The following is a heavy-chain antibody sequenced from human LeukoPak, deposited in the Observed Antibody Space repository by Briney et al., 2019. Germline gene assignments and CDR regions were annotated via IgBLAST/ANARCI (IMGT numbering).Heavy chain of an antibody. CDR3: ARDNWFGEPRDYFDY. CDR2: IWYDGSNK. D-gene: IGHD3-10*01. Sequence: GRSLRLSCAASGFTFSSYGMHWVRQAPGKGLEWVAVIWYDGSNKYYADSVKGRFTISRDNSKNTLYLQMNSLRAGDTAVYYCARDNWFGEPRDYFDYWGQGTLVTVSS. J-gene: IGHJ4*02. V-gene: IGHV3-33*01. CDR1: GFTFSSYG.